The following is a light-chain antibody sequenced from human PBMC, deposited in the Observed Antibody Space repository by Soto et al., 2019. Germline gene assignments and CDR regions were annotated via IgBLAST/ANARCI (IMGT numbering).Light chain of an antibody. V-gene: IGKV1-5*01. J-gene: IGKJ2*03. CDR1: QRIISW. CDR2: DAS. Sequence: DIQMTQSPSTLSASLGDRVTITCRASQRIISWLAWYQQKPGKAPNLLIYDASTLKSGVPSRFSGSGSGTEFTLTISSLQPDDFATYYCQHYYGYPYSFGQGTKLEI. CDR3: QHYYGYPYS.